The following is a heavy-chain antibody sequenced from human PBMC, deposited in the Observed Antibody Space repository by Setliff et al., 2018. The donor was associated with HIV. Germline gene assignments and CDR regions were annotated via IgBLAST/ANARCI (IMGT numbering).Heavy chain of an antibody. Sequence: SETLSLTCAVSGGSFSDYSWTWIRQPPGKGLEWIGEIIHSGITSYSPSLKSRVTISVDTSKNHFSLRLTSVTAADTAVYYCARGSPMVRGVITPFDYWGQGTLVTVSS. D-gene: IGHD3-10*01. V-gene: IGHV4-34*01. CDR1: GGSFSDYS. J-gene: IGHJ4*02. CDR2: IIHSGIT. CDR3: ARGSPMVRGVITPFDY.